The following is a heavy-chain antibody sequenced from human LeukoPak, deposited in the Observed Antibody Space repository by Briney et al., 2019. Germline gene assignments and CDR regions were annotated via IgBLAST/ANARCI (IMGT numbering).Heavy chain of an antibody. CDR3: ARRLEVATLGNWFDP. Sequence: PGGSLRLSCAASGLTVSSNYMTRVRQAPGKGLEWVSLIYSGGTTDYADSVKGRFTISRDNSKNTLYLQMNSLRAEDTAVYYCARRLEVATLGNWFDPWGQGTLVIVSS. J-gene: IGHJ5*02. CDR2: IYSGGTT. D-gene: IGHD6-19*01. CDR1: GLTVSSNY. V-gene: IGHV3-53*01.